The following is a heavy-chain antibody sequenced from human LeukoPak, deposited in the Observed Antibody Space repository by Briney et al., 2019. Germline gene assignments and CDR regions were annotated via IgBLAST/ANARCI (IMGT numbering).Heavy chain of an antibody. CDR2: ISSSDSNI. CDR3: AGALMVAAFDS. Sequence: GGSLRLSCAASGARFSDHYMSWIRQAPGKGLEWISYISSSDSNIHYADSMRGRVTISRDNANNSLTLHMSSLRAEDTAVYYCAGALMVAAFDSWGQGTLVTVSS. J-gene: IGHJ4*02. D-gene: IGHD2-15*01. V-gene: IGHV3-11*01. CDR1: GARFSDHY.